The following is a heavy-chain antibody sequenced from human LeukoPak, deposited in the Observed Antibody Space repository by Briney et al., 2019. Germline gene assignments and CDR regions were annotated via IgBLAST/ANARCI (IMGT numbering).Heavy chain of an antibody. CDR2: MNPVSGNA. Sequence: ASVKVSCKASGYTFTNFDINWVRQAPGQGLEWMGWMNPVSGNAGSAQKFQGRVTLTRDTSINTAYMELSSLRSDDTAFYYCARAPMGTAALYWGQGTLVTVTS. V-gene: IGHV1-8*01. J-gene: IGHJ4*02. CDR1: GYTFTNFD. CDR3: ARAPMGTAALY. D-gene: IGHD2-2*01.